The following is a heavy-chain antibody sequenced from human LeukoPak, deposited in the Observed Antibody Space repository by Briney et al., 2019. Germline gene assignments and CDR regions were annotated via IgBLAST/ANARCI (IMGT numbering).Heavy chain of an antibody. J-gene: IGHJ4*02. CDR3: ARTYCGGDCYSGYFDY. D-gene: IGHD2-21*02. CDR2: IYYSGST. Sequence: PSETLSLTCTVSGGSISSYYWSWIRQPPGKGLEWIGYIYYSGSTNYNPSLKSRVTISVDTSKNQFSLKLSFVTAADTAVYYCARTYCGGDCYSGYFDYWGQGTLVTVSS. CDR1: GGSISSYY. V-gene: IGHV4-59*01.